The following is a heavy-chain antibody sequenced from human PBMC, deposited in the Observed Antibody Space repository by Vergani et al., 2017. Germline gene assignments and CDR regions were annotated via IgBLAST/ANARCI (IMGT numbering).Heavy chain of an antibody. V-gene: IGHV1-46*03. J-gene: IGHJ4*02. CDR1: GYTFSNYY. CDR2: INPSGGHT. CDR3: ARGYYGSLTGYRY. D-gene: IGHD3-9*01. Sequence: QVQVVQSGAEVKKSGASVKVSCKTSGYTFSNYYMHWVRQAPGQGLEWMGIINPSGGHTNYAQKFQGRVTMPRDTSTSTVYMELSSLRSEDTAIYYCARGYYGSLTGYRYWGQGTLVTVSA.